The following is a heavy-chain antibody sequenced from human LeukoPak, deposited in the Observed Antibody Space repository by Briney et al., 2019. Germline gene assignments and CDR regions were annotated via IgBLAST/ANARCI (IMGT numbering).Heavy chain of an antibody. CDR2: FDPEDGET. D-gene: IGHD3-9*01. V-gene: IGHV1-24*01. CDR1: GYTLTELS. J-gene: IGHJ4*02. Sequence: SVKVSCKVSGYTLTELSMHWVRQAPGKGREWVGGFDPEDGETIYAQKFQGRVTMTEDTSTDTAYMELSSLRSEDTAVYYCATPRSRGWDFDWSGFDYWGQGTLVTVSS. CDR3: ATPRSRGWDFDWSGFDY.